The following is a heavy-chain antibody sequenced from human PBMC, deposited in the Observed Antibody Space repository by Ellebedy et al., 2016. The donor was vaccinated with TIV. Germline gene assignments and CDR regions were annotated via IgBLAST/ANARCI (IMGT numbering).Heavy chain of an antibody. CDR1: GVSIRGGDYY. V-gene: IGHV4-30-4*01. J-gene: IGHJ6*02. CDR2: ISHSGSP. D-gene: IGHD6-13*01. CDR3: ARALSSSWFHYYFYGMDL. Sequence: LRLSCTVSGVSIRGGDYYWSWIRQSPGKGLEWIGYISHSGSPSYNPSLESRVTISIGTSKKQFSLNLTSVSAADTAVYYCARALSSSWFHYYFYGMDLWGQGTTVTVSS.